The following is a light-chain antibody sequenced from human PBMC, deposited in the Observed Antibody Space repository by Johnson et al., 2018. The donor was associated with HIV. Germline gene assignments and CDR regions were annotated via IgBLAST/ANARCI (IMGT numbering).Light chain of an antibody. V-gene: IGLV1-51*01. CDR1: SSNIGNKY. J-gene: IGLJ1*01. CDR2: DNN. Sequence: QSVLTQPPSVSAAPRQKVTISCSGSSSNIGNKYVFWYQKLPGTAPKLLIYDNNKRPSGIPDRFSGSKSGSSATLAITGLQTGDEADYYCGTWDSSLSAYVFGTGTRVTVL. CDR3: GTWDSSLSAYV.